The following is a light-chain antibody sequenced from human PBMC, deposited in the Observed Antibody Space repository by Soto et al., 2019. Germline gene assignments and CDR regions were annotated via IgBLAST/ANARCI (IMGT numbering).Light chain of an antibody. CDR2: GAS. CDR1: QSVSSN. Sequence: EIVMTQSPATLSLSPGERATLSWRASQSVSSNLAWYQQKPGQAPRLLIYGASTRATGIPARFSGSGSGTDFTLTISSLEPEDFAFYYCQQRGNWPPTWTFGQGTKVDIK. V-gene: IGKV3-15*01. CDR3: QQRGNWPPTWT. J-gene: IGKJ1*01.